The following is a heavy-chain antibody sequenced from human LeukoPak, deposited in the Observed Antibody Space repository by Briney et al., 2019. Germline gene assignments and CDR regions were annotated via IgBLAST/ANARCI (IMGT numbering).Heavy chain of an antibody. CDR3: ARTRDAGHFDY. Sequence: SETLSLTCTVSDGSISSYYWSWIRQPPGKGLEYIGYIYDSGSTSYNPSFKSRVTISVDTSKNQFSLNLSSVTAADTAVYYCARTRDAGHFDYWGQGTLVTVSS. J-gene: IGHJ4*02. CDR2: IYDSGST. CDR1: DGSISSYY. D-gene: IGHD5-24*01. V-gene: IGHV4-59*01.